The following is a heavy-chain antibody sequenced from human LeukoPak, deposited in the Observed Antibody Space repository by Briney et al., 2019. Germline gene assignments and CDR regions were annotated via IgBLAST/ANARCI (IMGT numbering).Heavy chain of an antibody. CDR2: ISASGDAT. J-gene: IGHJ4*02. D-gene: IGHD5-12*01. CDR3: ATLNVDKSYIFEDY. V-gene: IGHV3-23*01. CDR1: GFDVNIYA. Sequence: GGSLRLSCAASGFDVNIYAMSWVRQAPGKGLEWVSVISASGDATFYADSVKGRLTISRDNSMSTVYLQMRSLRAEDTATYYCATLNVDKSYIFEDYWGQGTLVTVSS.